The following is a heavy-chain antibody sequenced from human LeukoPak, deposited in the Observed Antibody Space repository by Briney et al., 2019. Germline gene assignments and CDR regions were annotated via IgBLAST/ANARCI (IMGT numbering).Heavy chain of an antibody. CDR3: ARTLYYFNSGRFDP. CDR1: GGSFSGYY. V-gene: IGHV4-34*01. Sequence: SETLSLTCAVYGGSFSGYYWSWIRQPPGKGLEWIGEINHSGSTNYNPSLKSRVTISVDTSKNQFSLQLNSVTAADTAVYYCARTLYYFNSGRFDPWGQGTLVTVSS. CDR2: INHSGST. J-gene: IGHJ5*02. D-gene: IGHD3-10*01.